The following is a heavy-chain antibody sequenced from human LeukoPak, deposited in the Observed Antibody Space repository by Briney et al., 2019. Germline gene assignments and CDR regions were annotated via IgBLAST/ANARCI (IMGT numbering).Heavy chain of an antibody. CDR2: IGAAADT. CDR3: VRDTEGAFEI. D-gene: IGHD4-17*01. V-gene: IGHV3-13*01. J-gene: IGHJ3*02. CDR1: GFTFSSYD. Sequence: GGSLRLSCVGSGFTFSSYDMHWVRQATGKGLEWVSVIGAAADTYYPDSVKGRFTISRENAKNSLYLQMNSLRAGDTAVYYCVRDTEGAFEIWGQGTMVTVSS.